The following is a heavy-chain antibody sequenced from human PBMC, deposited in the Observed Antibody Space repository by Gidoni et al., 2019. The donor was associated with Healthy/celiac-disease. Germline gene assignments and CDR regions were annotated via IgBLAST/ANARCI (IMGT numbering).Heavy chain of an antibody. CDR1: GFTFSSYD. J-gene: IGHJ4*02. V-gene: IGHV3-23*04. CDR2: ISGSGGST. CDR3: AKLGSRWLQLGGSYYFDY. Sequence: EVQLVESGGGLVQPGGSLRLSCAASGFTFSSYDMSWVRQAPGKGLEWVSAISGSGGSTYYADSVKGRFTISRDNSKNTLYLQMNSLRAEDTAVYYCAKLGSRWLQLGGSYYFDYWGQGTLVTVSS. D-gene: IGHD5-12*01.